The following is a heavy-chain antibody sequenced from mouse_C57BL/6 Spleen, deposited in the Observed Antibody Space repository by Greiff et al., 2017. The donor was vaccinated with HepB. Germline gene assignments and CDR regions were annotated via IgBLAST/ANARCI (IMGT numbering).Heavy chain of an antibody. D-gene: IGHD2-2*01. CDR2: INPSSGYT. V-gene: IGHV1-7*01. CDR3: ARSEGAYGYDGGFAY. CDR1: GYTFTSYW. J-gene: IGHJ3*01. Sequence: QVQLKQSGAELAKPGASVKLSCKASGYTFTSYWMHWVKQRPGQGLEWIGYINPSSGYTKYNQKFKDKATLTADKSSSTAYMQLSSLTYEDSAVYYCARSEGAYGYDGGFAYWGQGTLVTVSA.